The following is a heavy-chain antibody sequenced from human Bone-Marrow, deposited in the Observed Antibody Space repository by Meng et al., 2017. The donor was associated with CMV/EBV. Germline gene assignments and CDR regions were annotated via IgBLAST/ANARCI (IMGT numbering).Heavy chain of an antibody. CDR3: AKDTGCSSSRCYVPYNYGMDV. CDR1: GFTFSGYW. V-gene: IGHV3-74*01. J-gene: IGHJ6*02. D-gene: IGHD2-2*01. CDR2: INSDGSST. Sequence: GESLKISCAASGFTFSGYWMHWVRQAPGKGLVWVSRINSDGSSTTYADSVKGRFTISRDNAKSTLYLQMNSLRPEDTALYYCAKDTGCSSSRCYVPYNYGMDVWGQGTTVTVSS.